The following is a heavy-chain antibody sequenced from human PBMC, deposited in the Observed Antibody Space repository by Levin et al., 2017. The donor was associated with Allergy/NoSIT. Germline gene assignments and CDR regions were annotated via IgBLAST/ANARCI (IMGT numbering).Heavy chain of an antibody. CDR1: GGSVSGDTYY. CDR2: IYYSGST. D-gene: IGHD3-3*01. J-gene: IGHJ2*01. V-gene: IGHV4-61*01. Sequence: SQTLSLTCTVSGGSVSGDTYYWSWIRQPPGMGLEWIGFIYYSGSTNYNPSLKSRVTISVDTSKNQFSLKLSSVTAADTAVYYCATTSRWLLNHWYFDLWGRGTLVTVSS. CDR3: ATTSRWLLNHWYFDL.